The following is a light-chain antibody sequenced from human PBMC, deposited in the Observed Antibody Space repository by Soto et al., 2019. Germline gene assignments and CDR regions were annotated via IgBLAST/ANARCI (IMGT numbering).Light chain of an antibody. CDR3: QQYYRWPQA. V-gene: IGKV3-15*01. J-gene: IGKJ1*01. CDR2: AAS. CDR1: QSLSFN. Sequence: IVMTPSPGNLSVSQGQRATVPCRASQSLSFNLAWYQQKPGQAPRLLIYAASTRATGIPARFSGSGYGKEFTLTISSLQSEDCTVYYCQQYYRWPQALGQEKKGDIK.